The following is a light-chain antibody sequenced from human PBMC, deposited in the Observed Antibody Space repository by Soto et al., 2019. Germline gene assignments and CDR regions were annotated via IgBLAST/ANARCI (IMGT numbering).Light chain of an antibody. J-gene: IGKJ5*01. CDR2: DAS. CDR3: QQYYTSIA. V-gene: IGKV1-5*01. CDR1: QTISSW. Sequence: DIQMTQSPSTLSGSVLDIVTITFRASQTISSWLAWYQQKPGKAPKLLIYDASSLESGVPSRFSGSGSGTDFTLTISSLQAEDVAVYYCQQYYTSIAFGQGTRLEN.